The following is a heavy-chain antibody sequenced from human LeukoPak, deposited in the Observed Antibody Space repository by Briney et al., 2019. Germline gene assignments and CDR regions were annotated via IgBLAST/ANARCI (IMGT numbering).Heavy chain of an antibody. CDR2: ISYDGSNE. CDR1: GFTFSSYA. CDR3: ARALIVVVVAATPLAGY. V-gene: IGHV3-30-3*01. J-gene: IGHJ4*02. Sequence: PGGSLRLSCAASGFTFSSYAMHWVRQAPGKGLEWVAVISYDGSNEYYADSVKGRFTISRDNSKNTLYLQMNSLRAEDTAVYYCARALIVVVVAATPLAGYWGQGTLVTVSS. D-gene: IGHD2-15*01.